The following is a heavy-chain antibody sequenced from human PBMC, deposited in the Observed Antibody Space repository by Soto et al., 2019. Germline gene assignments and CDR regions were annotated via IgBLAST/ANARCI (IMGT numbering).Heavy chain of an antibody. V-gene: IGHV3-23*01. Sequence: PGGSLRLSCAASGFTFSSYAMSWVRQAPGKGLEWVSAISGSGGSTYYADSVKGRFTISRDNSKNTLYLQMNSLRAEDTAVYYCAKAHYDFWSGPNCFDPWGQGTLVNVSS. J-gene: IGHJ5*02. CDR2: ISGSGGST. CDR1: GFTFSSYA. D-gene: IGHD3-3*01. CDR3: AKAHYDFWSGPNCFDP.